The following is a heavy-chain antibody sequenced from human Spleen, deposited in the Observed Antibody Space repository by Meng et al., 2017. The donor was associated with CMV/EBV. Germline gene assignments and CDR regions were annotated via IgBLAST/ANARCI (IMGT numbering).Heavy chain of an antibody. V-gene: IGHV3-74*01. D-gene: IGHD6-19*01. CDR1: GFTFSSYW. CDR2: INSDGSST. J-gene: IGHJ4*02. Sequence: LSLSCAASGFTFSSYWMHWVRQAPGKGLVWVSRINSDGSSTSYADSVKGRFTISRDNAKNTVYLQMDSLRVEDTAVYYCRGSGWDDYWGQGTLVTVSS. CDR3: RGSGWDDY.